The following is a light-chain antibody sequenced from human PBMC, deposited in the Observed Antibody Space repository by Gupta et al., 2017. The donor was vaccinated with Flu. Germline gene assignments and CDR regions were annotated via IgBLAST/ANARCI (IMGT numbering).Light chain of an antibody. CDR3: QQYSSSPS. CDR1: QSVGTNY. V-gene: IGKV3-20*01. J-gene: IGKJ3*01. Sequence: GERATLSYRASQSVGTNYVAWYQKKSGQAPRLLIYGSYRRATDIPDRFSGSGSGTEFTLTISRLEPEDFAVYYCQQYSSSPSFGPGTKVEIK. CDR2: GSY.